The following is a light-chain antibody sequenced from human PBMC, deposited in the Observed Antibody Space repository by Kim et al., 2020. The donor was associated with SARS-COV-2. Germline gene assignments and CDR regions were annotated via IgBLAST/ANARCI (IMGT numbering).Light chain of an antibody. CDR2: NNN. V-gene: IGLV1-44*01. CDR3: AAWDDSLSGYV. CDR1: SSNIGNNA. Sequence: GERVIISCSGSSSNIGNNAVNWYQHLPGAAPKLLIYNNNERPSGVPDRFSGSKSGTSASLAISGLQSEDEANYYCAAWDDSLSGYVFGTGTKVTVL. J-gene: IGLJ1*01.